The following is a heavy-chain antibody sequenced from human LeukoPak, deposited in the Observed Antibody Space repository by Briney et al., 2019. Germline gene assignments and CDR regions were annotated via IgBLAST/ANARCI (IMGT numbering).Heavy chain of an antibody. Sequence: PSETLSLTCTVSGNSISTSKSYWGWIRQPPGKGLEWIGYIYYSGSTNYNPSLKSRVTISVDTSKNQFSLKLSSVTAADTAVYYCARGRGPFDPWGQGTLVTVSS. CDR3: ARGRGPFDP. CDR1: GNSISTSKSY. J-gene: IGHJ5*02. CDR2: IYYSGST. V-gene: IGHV4-61*05.